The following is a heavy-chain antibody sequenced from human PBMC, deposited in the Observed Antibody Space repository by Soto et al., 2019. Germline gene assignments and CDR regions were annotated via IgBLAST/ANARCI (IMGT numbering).Heavy chain of an antibody. CDR1: GGSISNNDW. J-gene: IGHJ6*02. Sequence: QVQLQESGPGLVKPSGTLSLTCVVSGGSISNNDWWSWVRQSPGKGPEWIGAINHSGCPNYNPSRRSRVTISVDKSKNQLSLELTAVTGADTAVYFCVSNGYYSMGVWGQGTTVTVSS. CDR3: VSNGYYSMGV. CDR2: INHSGCP. D-gene: IGHD3-3*01. V-gene: IGHV4-4*02.